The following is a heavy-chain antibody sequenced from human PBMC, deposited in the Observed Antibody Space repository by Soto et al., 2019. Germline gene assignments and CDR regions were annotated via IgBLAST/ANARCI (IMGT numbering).Heavy chain of an antibody. V-gene: IGHV5-51*01. Sequence: GESLKISCQASGDKFPTYWIGWVRQRPGKGLEWMGIIYPGDSDTRYGPSFQGQVTVSVDNSLNSAYLQWRSLQASDTAIYFCARHFKHDDNKTGYEYLDYWGQRTRGTVAS. J-gene: IGHJ4*02. CDR2: IYPGDSDT. CDR3: ARHFKHDDNKTGYEYLDY. CDR1: GDKFPTYW. D-gene: IGHD3-9*01.